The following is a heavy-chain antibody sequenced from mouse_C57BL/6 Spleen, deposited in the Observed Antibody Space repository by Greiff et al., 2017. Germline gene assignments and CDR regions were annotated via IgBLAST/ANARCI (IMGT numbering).Heavy chain of an antibody. Sequence: EVKLQESGPGLVKPSQSLSLTCSVTGYSITSGYYWNWIRQFPGNKLEWMGYISYDGSNNYNPSLKNRISITRATSKNQFFLKLKSVTTEDAATYYCARVGLLLQGGYYFDYWGQGTTLTVSS. CDR3: ARVGLLLQGGYYFDY. V-gene: IGHV3-6*01. CDR2: ISYDGSN. J-gene: IGHJ2*01. CDR1: GYSITSGYY. D-gene: IGHD1-1*01.